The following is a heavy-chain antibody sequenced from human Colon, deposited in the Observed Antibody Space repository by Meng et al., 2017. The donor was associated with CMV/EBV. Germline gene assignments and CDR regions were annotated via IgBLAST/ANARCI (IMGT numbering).Heavy chain of an antibody. Sequence: GSLRLSCIISGASISSTDYWGWIRQPPGKGLEWIGNIHSSGTTYYNPSLKSRVTISVDTSKNQVSLKVNSVTAADTAMYYCARTHYDFWSGYHLDYWGQGTLVTVSS. D-gene: IGHD3-3*01. J-gene: IGHJ4*02. V-gene: IGHV4-39*07. CDR2: IHSSGTT. CDR3: ARTHYDFWSGYHLDY. CDR1: GASISSTDY.